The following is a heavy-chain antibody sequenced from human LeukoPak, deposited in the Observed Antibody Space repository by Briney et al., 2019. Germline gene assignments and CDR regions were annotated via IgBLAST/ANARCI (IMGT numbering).Heavy chain of an antibody. CDR2: IYYSGST. J-gene: IGHJ4*02. Sequence: SETLSLTCTVSGGSVSSGSYYWSWIRQPPGKGLEWIGYIYYSGSTNYNPSLKSRVTISVDTSKNQFSLKLSSVTAADTAVYYCARVLEEVYDYWGQGTLVAVSS. D-gene: IGHD3-3*01. CDR3: ARVLEEVYDY. V-gene: IGHV4-61*01. CDR1: GGSVSSGSYY.